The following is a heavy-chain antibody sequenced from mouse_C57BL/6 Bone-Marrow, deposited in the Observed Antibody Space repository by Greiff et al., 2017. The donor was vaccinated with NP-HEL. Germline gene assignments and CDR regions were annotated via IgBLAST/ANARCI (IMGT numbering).Heavy chain of an antibody. V-gene: IGHV10-3*01. CDR3: VREATVAFYYDMGD. J-gene: IGHJ4*01. CDR1: GFTFNTYA. CDR2: IRSKSSNYAT. Sequence: EVMLVESGGGLVQPKGSLKLSCAASGFTFNTYAMHWVRQVPGKGLEWVARIRSKSSNYATYYAESVKDRFTISRDDSQSMVYLQMNSLKTEDTAMYYGVREATVAFYYDMGDWGKGTSVTV. D-gene: IGHD1-1*01.